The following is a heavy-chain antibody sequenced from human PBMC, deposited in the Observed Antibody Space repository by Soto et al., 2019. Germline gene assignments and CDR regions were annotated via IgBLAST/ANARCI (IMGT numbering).Heavy chain of an antibody. V-gene: IGHV3-33*01. CDR3: ARDPYCSGGSCYSYYFDY. D-gene: IGHD2-15*01. CDR2: IWYDGSNK. J-gene: IGHJ4*02. CDR1: GFTFSSYG. Sequence: PGGSLRLSCAASGFTFSSYGMHWVRQAPGKGLEWVAVIWYDGSNKYYADSVKGRFTISRDNSKNTLYLQMNSLRAEDTAVYYCARDPYCSGGSCYSYYFDYWGQGTLVTVSS.